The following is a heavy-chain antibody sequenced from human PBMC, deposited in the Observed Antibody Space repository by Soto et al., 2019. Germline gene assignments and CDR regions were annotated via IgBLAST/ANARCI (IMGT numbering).Heavy chain of an antibody. CDR3: VKCGRGYSYGWWDWFDP. CDR2: ISSNGGST. Sequence: PGGSLRLSCAASGFIFSNAWFNWVRQAPGKGLEYVSAISSNGGSTYYADYVKGRFTISRDNSKNTLYLQMSSLRAEDTAVYYCVKCGRGYSYGWWDWFDPWGQGTLVTVSS. CDR1: GFIFSNAW. J-gene: IGHJ5*02. D-gene: IGHD5-18*01. V-gene: IGHV3-64D*08.